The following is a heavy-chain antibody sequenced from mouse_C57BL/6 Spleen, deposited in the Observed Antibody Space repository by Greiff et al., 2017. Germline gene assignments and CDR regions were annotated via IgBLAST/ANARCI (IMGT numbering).Heavy chain of an antibody. CDR2: IYPGDGDT. Sequence: QVQLQQSGPELVKPGASVKISCKASGYAFSSSWMNWVKQRPGKGLEWIGRIYPGDGDTNYNGKFKGKATLTADKSSSTAYMQLSSLTSEDSAVYCCARSNYGSSYAWFAYWGQGTLVTVSA. CDR3: ARSNYGSSYAWFAY. D-gene: IGHD1-1*01. V-gene: IGHV1-82*01. J-gene: IGHJ3*01. CDR1: GYAFSSSW.